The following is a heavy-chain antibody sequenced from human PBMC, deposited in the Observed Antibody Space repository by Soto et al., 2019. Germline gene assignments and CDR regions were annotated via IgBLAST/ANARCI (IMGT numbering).Heavy chain of an antibody. CDR3: ARGWGRIFDY. Sequence: QVQLQQWGAGLLKPSETLSLTCAVYGGSFSGYYWSWIRQAPGKGLEWIGDINHSGSTNYNPSLKSRVTISVDTSKNQFSLMLSSVTAADTAVYYCARGWGRIFDYWGQGTLVTVSS. V-gene: IGHV4-34*01. J-gene: IGHJ4*02. CDR1: GGSFSGYY. D-gene: IGHD7-27*01. CDR2: INHSGST.